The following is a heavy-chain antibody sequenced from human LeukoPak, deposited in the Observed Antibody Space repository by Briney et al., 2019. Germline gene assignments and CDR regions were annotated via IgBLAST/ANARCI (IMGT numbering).Heavy chain of an antibody. CDR1: GGSVSSNY. CDR2: IYHSGYA. Sequence: SEALSLTCSVSGGSVSSNYWAWLRQPPGKGPEWIGYIYHSGYAKYNPSFKSRVTMSVDTSKSQFSLQLTSVTAADTAVYYCARHNIASDGARLFDFWGRGTLVAVSS. V-gene: IGHV4-59*08. J-gene: IGHJ4*02. CDR3: ARHNIASDGARLFDF. D-gene: IGHD4-17*01.